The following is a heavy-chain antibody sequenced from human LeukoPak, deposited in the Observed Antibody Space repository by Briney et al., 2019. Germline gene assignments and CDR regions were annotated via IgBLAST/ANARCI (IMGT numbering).Heavy chain of an antibody. J-gene: IGHJ4*02. V-gene: IGHV3-21*01. D-gene: IGHD6-6*01. Sequence: PGGSLRLSCEASGFTFSDYAMTWVRQAPGKGLEWVSSISSSSSYIYYADSVKGRFTISRDNAKNSLYLQMNSLRAEDTAVYYCARDNRGLISSSTNFDYWGQGTLVTVSS. CDR1: GFTFSDYA. CDR3: ARDNRGLISSSTNFDY. CDR2: ISSSSSYI.